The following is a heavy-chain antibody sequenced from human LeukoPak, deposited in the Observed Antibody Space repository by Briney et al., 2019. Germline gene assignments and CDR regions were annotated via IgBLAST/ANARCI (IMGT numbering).Heavy chain of an antibody. CDR1: GGSFSGYY. D-gene: IGHD2-15*01. Sequence: SETLSLTCAVYGGSFSGYYWSWIRQAPGKGLEWIGEINHSGSTNYNPSLKSRVTISVDTSKNQFSLKLSSVTAADTAVYYCARVGGTYAFDIWGQGTMVTVSS. V-gene: IGHV4-34*01. CDR2: INHSGST. J-gene: IGHJ3*02. CDR3: ARVGGTYAFDI.